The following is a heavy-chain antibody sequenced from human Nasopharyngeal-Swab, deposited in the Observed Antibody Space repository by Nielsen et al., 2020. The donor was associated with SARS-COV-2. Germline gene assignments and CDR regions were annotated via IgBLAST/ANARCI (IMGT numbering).Heavy chain of an antibody. V-gene: IGHV3-9*01. D-gene: IGHD3-10*01. CDR1: GFTFDDYA. CDR3: AKIRQPILLWFGEVFDY. CDR2: ISWNSGSI. Sequence: GGSLRLSCAASGFTFDDYAMHWVRQAPGKGLEWVSGISWNSGSIGYADSVKGRFTISRDNAKNSLYLQMNSLRAEDTALYYCAKIRQPILLWFGEVFDYWGQGTLVTFSS. J-gene: IGHJ4*02.